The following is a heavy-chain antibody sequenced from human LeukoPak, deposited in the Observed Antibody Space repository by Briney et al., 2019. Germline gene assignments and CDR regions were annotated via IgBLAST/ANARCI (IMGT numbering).Heavy chain of an antibody. Sequence: ASVKVSCKASGYTFTGYYMHWVRQAPGQGLEWMGWINPNSGGTNYAQKFQGRVTMTRDTSISTAYMELSRLRSDDTAVYYCARSTMVRGVIIGYWGQGTLVTVSS. CDR1: GYTFTGYY. V-gene: IGHV1-2*02. CDR2: INPNSGGT. D-gene: IGHD3-10*01. J-gene: IGHJ4*02. CDR3: ARSTMVRGVIIGY.